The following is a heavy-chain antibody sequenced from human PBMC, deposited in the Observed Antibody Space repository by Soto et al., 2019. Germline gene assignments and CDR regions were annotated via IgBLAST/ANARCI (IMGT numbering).Heavy chain of an antibody. D-gene: IGHD2-15*01. J-gene: IGHJ4*02. CDR1: GFNFSDYY. Sequence: KTGGSLRLSCSGSGFNFSDYYLNWIRHTPEKGLEWVSSILSLESHKYYSASVMGRFSISRDNARRSLFLQMNNLRVEDTGIYFCATGLKDSSNRPSFDSWGPGTPVTVSS. CDR3: ATGLKDSSNRPSFDS. V-gene: IGHV3-11*01. CDR2: ILSLESHK.